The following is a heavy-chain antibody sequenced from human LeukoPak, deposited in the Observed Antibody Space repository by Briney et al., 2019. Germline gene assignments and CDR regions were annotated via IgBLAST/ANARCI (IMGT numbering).Heavy chain of an antibody. J-gene: IGHJ5*02. D-gene: IGHD3-9*01. V-gene: IGHV1-69-2*01. CDR1: GYTFTDYY. CDR2: VDPEDGET. CDR3: ATLTTFDP. Sequence: ATVKISCKAFGYTFTDYYIHWVKEAPGKGLEWMGRVDPEDGETTYAEKFQGRVTITADTSTDTAYMELNNLRSEDTAVYYCATLTTFDPWGQGTLVTVSP.